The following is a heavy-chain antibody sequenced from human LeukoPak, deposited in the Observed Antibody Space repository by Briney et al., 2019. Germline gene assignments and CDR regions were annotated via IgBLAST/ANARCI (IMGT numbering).Heavy chain of an antibody. CDR1: GGSISSSSYY. CDR2: IYYSGST. V-gene: IGHV4-39*01. Sequence: PETLSLTCTVSGGSISSSSYYWGWIRQPPGKGLEWIGSIYYSGSTYYNPSLKSRVTISVDTSKNQFSLKLSSVTAADTAVYYCARLDGSGSFHYYYYYYMDVWGKGTTVTISS. D-gene: IGHD3-10*01. J-gene: IGHJ6*03. CDR3: ARLDGSGSFHYYYYYYMDV.